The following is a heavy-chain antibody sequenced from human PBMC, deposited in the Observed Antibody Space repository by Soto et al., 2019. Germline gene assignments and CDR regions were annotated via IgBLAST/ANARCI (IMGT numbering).Heavy chain of an antibody. V-gene: IGHV4-39*01. CDR2: IYYSGST. Sequence: SETLSLTCTVSGGSISSSSYYWGWIRQPPGKGLEWIGSIYYSGSTYYNPSLKSRVTISVDTSKNQFSLKLSSVTAADTAVYYCARVVAVAGTGWFDPWGQGTLVTVS. CDR1: GGSISSSSYY. CDR3: ARVVAVAGTGWFDP. D-gene: IGHD6-19*01. J-gene: IGHJ5*02.